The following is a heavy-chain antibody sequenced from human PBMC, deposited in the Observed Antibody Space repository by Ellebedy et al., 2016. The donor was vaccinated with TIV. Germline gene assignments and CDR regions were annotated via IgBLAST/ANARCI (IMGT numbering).Heavy chain of an antibody. D-gene: IGHD6-19*01. CDR1: GFTFSTYW. Sequence: GESLKISCAASGFTFSTYWMHWVRQAPGKGLVWVSRINGDESITTHADSVKGRFTISRDNAKNTLSLQMNSLRAEDTAVYYCAMTNGWQYFQRWGQGTLVTVSS. J-gene: IGHJ1*01. V-gene: IGHV3-74*01. CDR3: AMTNGWQYFQR. CDR2: INGDESIT.